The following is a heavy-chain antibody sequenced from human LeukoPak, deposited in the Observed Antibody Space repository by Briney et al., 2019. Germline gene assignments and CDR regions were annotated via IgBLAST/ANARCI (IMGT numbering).Heavy chain of an antibody. CDR3: ARGSKWPTAQIDY. V-gene: IGHV4-34*01. CDR1: GESFSGYY. D-gene: IGHD4-11*01. J-gene: IGHJ4*02. Sequence: TASESLSLTCAVYGESFSGYYWSWIRQPPGKGLEWIGEINHSGSTNYNPSLKSRVTISVDTSKNQFSLKLSSVTAADTAVYYCARGSKWPTAQIDYWGQGTLVTVSS. CDR2: INHSGST.